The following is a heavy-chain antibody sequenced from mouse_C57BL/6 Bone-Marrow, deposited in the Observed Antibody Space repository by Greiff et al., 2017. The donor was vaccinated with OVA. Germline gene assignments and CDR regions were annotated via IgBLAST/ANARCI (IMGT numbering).Heavy chain of an antibody. D-gene: IGHD2-1*01. Sequence: VQLQQSGAELVRPGASVKLSCTASGFTIKDDYMPGVKQRPEQGLVVIGWFGPDNGDTDYTSKFKGKANITADTSSNAAYLQLSNLTSVDTAVYYCYGNPYFDYWGQGTTLTVSS. CDR1: GFTIKDDY. CDR2: FGPDNGDT. J-gene: IGHJ2*01. V-gene: IGHV14-4*01. CDR3: YGNPYFDY.